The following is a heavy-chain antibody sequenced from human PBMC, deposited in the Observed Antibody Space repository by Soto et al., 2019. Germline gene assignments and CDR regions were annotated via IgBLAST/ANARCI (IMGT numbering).Heavy chain of an antibody. CDR2: INPNSGGT. J-gene: IGHJ4*02. Sequence: ASVKVSCKASGYTFTGYYIHWVRQAPGQGLEWMGWINPNSGGTNYAQKFQGRVTMTRDTSISTAYMELSRLRSDDTAVYYCARVYVLLWFGEPYLFDYWGQGTLVTLSS. CDR1: GYTFTGYY. V-gene: IGHV1-2*02. CDR3: ARVYVLLWFGEPYLFDY. D-gene: IGHD3-10*01.